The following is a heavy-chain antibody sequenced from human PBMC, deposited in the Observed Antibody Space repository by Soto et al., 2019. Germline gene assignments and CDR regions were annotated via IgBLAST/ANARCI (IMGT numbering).Heavy chain of an antibody. J-gene: IGHJ3*02. CDR2: ISGSGGST. V-gene: IGHV3-23*01. CDR3: AKEVGGYYYDSSGYYHDAFDI. CDR1: GFTFSSYA. Sequence: GGSLRLSCAASGFTFSSYAMSWVRQAPGKGLEWVSAISGSGGSTYYADSVKGRFTISRDNSKNTLYLQMNSLGAEDTAVYYCAKEVGGYYYDSSGYYHDAFDIWGQGTMVTVSS. D-gene: IGHD3-22*01.